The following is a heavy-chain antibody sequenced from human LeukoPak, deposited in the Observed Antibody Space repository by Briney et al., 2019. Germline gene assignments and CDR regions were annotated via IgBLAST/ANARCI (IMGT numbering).Heavy chain of an antibody. D-gene: IGHD4-17*01. V-gene: IGHV1-69*04. J-gene: IGHJ4*02. CDR1: GGTFSSYA. CDR2: IIPILGIA. CDR3: ARAPPSLTTVTTYYFDY. Sequence: ASVKVSCKASGGTFSSYAISWVRQAPGQGLEWMGRIIPILGIANYAQKFQGRVTITADKSTSTAYMELSSLRSGDTAVYYCARAPPSLTTVTTYYFDYWGQGTLVTVSS.